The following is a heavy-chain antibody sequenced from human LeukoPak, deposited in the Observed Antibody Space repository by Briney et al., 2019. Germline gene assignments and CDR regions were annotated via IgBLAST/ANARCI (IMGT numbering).Heavy chain of an antibody. J-gene: IGHJ6*03. CDR1: GYTFTGYY. V-gene: IGHV1-2*02. Sequence: GASVTVSCKASGYTFTGYYMHWVRQAPGQGLEWRGWINPNSGGTNYAQKFQGRVTMTRDTSTSTAYMELSRLRSDDTAVYYCARFLVSLYYMYVWGKGTTVTVSS. CDR2: INPNSGGT. CDR3: ARFLVSLYYMYV. D-gene: IGHD3-9*01.